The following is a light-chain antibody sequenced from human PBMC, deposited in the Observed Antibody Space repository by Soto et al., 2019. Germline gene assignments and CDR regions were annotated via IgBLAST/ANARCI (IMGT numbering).Light chain of an antibody. CDR1: QGISSW. V-gene: IGKV1-5*01. J-gene: IGKJ1*01. CDR3: QQYNSYS. CDR2: HAS. Sequence: DIQMAQSPSTLSASVGDRVTITCRASQGISSWLAWYQQKPGTAPKVLIYHASNLQSGVPSRFSGSGSGTEFTLTISSLQPDDFATYYCQQYNSYSFGQGTKVDI.